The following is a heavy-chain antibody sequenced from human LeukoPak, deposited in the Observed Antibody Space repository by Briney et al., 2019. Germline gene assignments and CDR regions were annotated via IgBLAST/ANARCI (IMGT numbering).Heavy chain of an antibody. CDR2: ISSSGSTI. CDR1: GFTFSDYY. D-gene: IGHD3-22*01. Sequence: GGSLRLSCAASGFTFSDYYMSWIRQAPGKGLEWVSYISSSGSTIYYADSVKGRFTISRDNAKNSLYLQMNSLRAEDTAVYYCAKDPMIVVVITFDYWGQGTLVTVSS. J-gene: IGHJ4*02. CDR3: AKDPMIVVVITFDY. V-gene: IGHV3-11*01.